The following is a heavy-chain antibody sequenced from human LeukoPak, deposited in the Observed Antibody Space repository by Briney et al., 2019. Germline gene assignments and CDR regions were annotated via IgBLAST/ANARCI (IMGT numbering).Heavy chain of an antibody. J-gene: IGHJ4*02. Sequence: GGSLRLSCTASGLTFSTSGFNWVRQAPGKGLEWVASIGPTGSDRYHADSIKGRFTTSRDNANNFLYLQMNSLRAEDTAVYYCATETNGRHYDYWGQGALLTVSS. CDR1: GLTFSTSG. V-gene: IGHV3-21*06. CDR2: IGPTGSDR. CDR3: ATETNGRHYDY. D-gene: IGHD1-14*01.